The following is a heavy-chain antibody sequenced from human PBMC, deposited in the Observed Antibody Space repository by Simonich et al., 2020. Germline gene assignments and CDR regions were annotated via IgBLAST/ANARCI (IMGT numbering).Heavy chain of an antibody. CDR2: ISSSGRTI. Sequence: EVQLVESGGGLVQPGGSLRLSCAASGFTFSSYEMKWVRQAPGKGLEWVSYISSSGRTIYYADSVKGRVTISRENAKNSLYLQMNSLRDEDTAVYYCARDFRLQLVEIGTYYYYGMDVWGQGTTVTVSS. J-gene: IGHJ6*02. CDR1: GFTFSSYE. CDR3: ARDFRLQLVEIGTYYYYGMDV. D-gene: IGHD6-6*01. V-gene: IGHV3-48*03.